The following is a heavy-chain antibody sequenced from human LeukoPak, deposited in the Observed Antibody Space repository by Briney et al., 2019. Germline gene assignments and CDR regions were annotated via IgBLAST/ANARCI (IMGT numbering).Heavy chain of an antibody. CDR3: ARQGTYGDNDY. J-gene: IGHJ4*02. CDR1: GFTFSNYG. Sequence: GGSLRLSCAASGFTFSNYGMHWVRQAPGKGLEWLAVIWYDGSNKYYADSVKGRFTISRDNSENTLYLQMNSLRAEDTAVYYCARQGTYGDNDYWGQGTLVTVSS. CDR2: IWYDGSNK. D-gene: IGHD4-17*01. V-gene: IGHV3-33*01.